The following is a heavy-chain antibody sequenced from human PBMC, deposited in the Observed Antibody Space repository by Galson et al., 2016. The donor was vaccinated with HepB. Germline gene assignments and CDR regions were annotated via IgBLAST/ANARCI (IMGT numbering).Heavy chain of an antibody. CDR2: IYNSGDT. CDR3: ARHVPSYDGSGYYAP. J-gene: IGHJ4*02. V-gene: IGHV4-59*08. CDR1: DDSISNYH. Sequence: SETLSLTCTVSDDSISNYHWSWIRQPPGKGLEWIGYIYNSGDTNYNFSLMSRVTISVDRSKNQLSLKLNSVTAADTAVYYCARHVPSYDGSGYYAPWGQGAPVTVSS. D-gene: IGHD3-22*01.